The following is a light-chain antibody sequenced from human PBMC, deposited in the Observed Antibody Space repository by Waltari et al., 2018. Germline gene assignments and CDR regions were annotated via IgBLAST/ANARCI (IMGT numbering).Light chain of an antibody. V-gene: IGKV4-1*01. J-gene: IGKJ2*01. CDR3: QQYYSAPYT. CDR2: WAS. Sequence: IVMTQSPDSLAVSLGERATINCKSSPNVLYSSNNKNYLAWYQQKPGQPPKLLIYWASTRESGVPERFSGSGSGTDFTLTISSLQAEDVAVYYCQQYYSAPYTFGQWTKLDIK. CDR1: PNVLYSSNNKNY.